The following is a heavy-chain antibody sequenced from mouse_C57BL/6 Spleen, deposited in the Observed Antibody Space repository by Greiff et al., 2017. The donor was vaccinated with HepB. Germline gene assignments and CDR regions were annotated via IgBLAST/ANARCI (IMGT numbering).Heavy chain of an antibody. CDR2: INYDGSST. D-gene: IGHD1-1*01. CDR3: AREAHYYGSSYGGAMDY. V-gene: IGHV5-16*01. CDR1: GFTFSDYY. Sequence: DVQLQESEGGLVQPGSSMKLSCTASGFTFSDYYMAWVRQVPEKGLEWVANINYDGSSTYYLDSLKSRFIISRDNAKNILYLQRSSLKSEDTATYYCAREAHYYGSSYGGAMDYWGQGTSVTVSS. J-gene: IGHJ4*01.